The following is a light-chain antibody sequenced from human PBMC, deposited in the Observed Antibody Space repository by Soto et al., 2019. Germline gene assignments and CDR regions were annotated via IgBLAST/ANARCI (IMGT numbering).Light chain of an antibody. Sequence: QSVLTQPPSASATPGQRVTISCSGSSSNIGSNTVNWYQQFPGTAPRLLIYSSYQRASGVPDRFSGSQSGTSASLAISGLQSDDEADYYCAAWDDSLKAIFGGGTQLTVL. J-gene: IGLJ7*01. CDR2: SSY. CDR1: SSNIGSNT. V-gene: IGLV1-44*01. CDR3: AAWDDSLKAI.